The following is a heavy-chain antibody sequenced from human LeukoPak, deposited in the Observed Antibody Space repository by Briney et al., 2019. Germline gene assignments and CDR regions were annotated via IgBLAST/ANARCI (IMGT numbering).Heavy chain of an antibody. CDR1: GFTFSTYG. CDR2: IWYDGSNK. V-gene: IGHV3-33*01. CDR3: ARFAGYSSSWPLDY. Sequence: GGSLRLSCAASGFTFSTYGMHWGRQAPGKGLEWVAVIWYDGSNKYYADSVKGRFTISRDNSKNTLYLQMNSLRAEDTAVYYCARFAGYSSSWPLDYWGQGTLVTVSS. J-gene: IGHJ4*02. D-gene: IGHD6-13*01.